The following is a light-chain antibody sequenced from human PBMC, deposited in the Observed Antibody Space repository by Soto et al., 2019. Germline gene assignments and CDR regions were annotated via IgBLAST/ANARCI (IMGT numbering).Light chain of an antibody. CDR1: HDINKF. CDR2: DVS. J-gene: IGKJ5*01. V-gene: IGKV1-33*01. CDR3: QQYDNYDIT. Sequence: IQMTQSPSSLSASVGDTVTITCQASHDINKFLNWYQQKPGKAPKLLIYDVSNLETGVPSRFSGSGSETHFTPTINSLQPEDIATYYCQQYDNYDITFGQGTRLEIK.